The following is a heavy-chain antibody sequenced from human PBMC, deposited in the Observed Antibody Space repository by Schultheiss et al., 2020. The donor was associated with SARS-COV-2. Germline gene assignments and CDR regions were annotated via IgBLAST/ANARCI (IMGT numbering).Heavy chain of an antibody. CDR2: IYYSGST. J-gene: IGHJ4*02. V-gene: IGHV4-59*08. D-gene: IGHD3-3*01. Sequence: SETLSLTCTVSGGSISSYYWSWIRQPPGKGLEWIGYIYYSGSTYYNPSLKSRVTISVDTSKNQFSLKLSSVTAADTAVYYCARGWRGTEGFDYWGQGTLVTVSS. CDR1: GGSISSYY. CDR3: ARGWRGTEGFDY.